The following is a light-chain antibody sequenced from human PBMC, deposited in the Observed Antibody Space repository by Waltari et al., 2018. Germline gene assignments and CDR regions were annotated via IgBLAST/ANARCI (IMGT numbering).Light chain of an antibody. V-gene: IGLV2-11*01. CDR2: DVS. J-gene: IGLJ2*01. CDR1: SADIGAYNY. CDR3: CSDAGSYTFGR. Sequence: QSALTQPRSVSGSPGQSVTVSCNGTSADIGAYNYVSWYQQHPGKAPKLIIYDVSTRPSGVPVRFSGSKSGNTASLSISGLQPEDEADYYCCSDAGSYTFGRFGGGTKVTVL.